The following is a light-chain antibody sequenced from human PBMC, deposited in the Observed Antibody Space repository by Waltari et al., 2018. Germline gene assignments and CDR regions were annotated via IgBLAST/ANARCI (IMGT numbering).Light chain of an antibody. CDR3: HQYYATPWT. CDR2: WAS. Sequence: DIVMTQSPDSLAVSLGERATINCKSSQSVLYSPNSKNYLAWYQQKPGQPPKLLIYWASTREYGVPGRFSGSGSGTDFTLTISSLQAEDVAVYYCHQYYATPWTFGQGTKLEIK. V-gene: IGKV4-1*01. CDR1: QSVLYSPNSKNY. J-gene: IGKJ1*01.